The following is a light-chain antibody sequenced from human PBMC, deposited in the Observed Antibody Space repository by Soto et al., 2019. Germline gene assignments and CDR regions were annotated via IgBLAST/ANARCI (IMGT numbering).Light chain of an antibody. CDR1: SSDVGAYNY. CDR3: SSFAGWNNCWV. Sequence: QSVLTQPPSASGSPGQSVTSSCTGTSSDVGAYNYVSWLQQHPGKAPKLMIYEVSKRPSGVPDRFSGSKSGNTASLTVSGLQAQDEADYYFSSFAGWNNCWVFCGGTKLTVL. CDR2: EVS. J-gene: IGLJ3*02. V-gene: IGLV2-8*01.